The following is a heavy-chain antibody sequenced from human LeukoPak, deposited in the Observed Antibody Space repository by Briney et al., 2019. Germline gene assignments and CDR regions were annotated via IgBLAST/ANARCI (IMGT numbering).Heavy chain of an antibody. CDR3: AKGATYYYYYYMDV. CDR2: ISWSSGSI. CDR1: GFTFDDYA. J-gene: IGHJ6*03. Sequence: GRSLRLSCAASGFTFDDYAMHWVRQAPGKGLEWVSGISWSSGSIGYADSVKGRFTISRDNAKNSLYLQMNSLRAEDTALYYCAKGATYYYYYYMDVWGKGTTVTVSS. V-gene: IGHV3-9*01.